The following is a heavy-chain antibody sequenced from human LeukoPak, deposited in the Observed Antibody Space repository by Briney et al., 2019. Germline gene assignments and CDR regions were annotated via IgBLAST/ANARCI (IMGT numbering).Heavy chain of an antibody. Sequence: ASVKVSCKASGYTFTGYYIHWVRQAPGQGLEWLGRINPNSAGTNYAQNFQGRVTMTRDTSISTAYMELSRLRFDDTAAYYCARVGDLSSGWYSFDYWGQGTLVTVSS. CDR3: ARVGDLSSGWYSFDY. D-gene: IGHD6-19*01. CDR1: GYTFTGYY. V-gene: IGHV1-2*06. J-gene: IGHJ4*02. CDR2: INPNSAGT.